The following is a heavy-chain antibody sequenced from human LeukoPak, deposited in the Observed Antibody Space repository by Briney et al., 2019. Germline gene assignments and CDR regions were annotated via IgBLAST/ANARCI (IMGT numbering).Heavy chain of an antibody. D-gene: IGHD3-22*01. V-gene: IGHV1-18*01. CDR1: GYTFTIYG. CDR2: ISAYNGNT. J-gene: IGHJ5*02. CDR3: ARDGYYYDSSGYLGTRWFDP. Sequence: ASVKVSCTASGYTFTIYGISWVRQAPGQGLEWMGWISAYNGNTNYAQKLQGRVTMTTDTSTSTAYMELRSLRSGDTAVYYCARDGYYYDSSGYLGTRWFDPWGQGTLVTVSS.